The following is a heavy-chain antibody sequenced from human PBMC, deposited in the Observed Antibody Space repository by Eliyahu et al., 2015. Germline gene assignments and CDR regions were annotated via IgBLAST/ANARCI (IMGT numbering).Heavy chain of an antibody. CDR2: INHSGST. CDR3: ARGAAAYCGGDCYPRAFDY. J-gene: IGHJ4*02. V-gene: IGHV4-34*01. CDR1: GXSFXGYY. D-gene: IGHD2-21*02. Sequence: QVQLQQWGAGXLKPSETLSLTXAXYGXSFXGYYWXWIRQPPGKGLEWIWEINHSGSTNYNPXLKSRVTISVDTSKNQXSLKLSSVTAADTAVYYCARGAAAYCGGDCYPRAFDYWGQGTLVTVSS.